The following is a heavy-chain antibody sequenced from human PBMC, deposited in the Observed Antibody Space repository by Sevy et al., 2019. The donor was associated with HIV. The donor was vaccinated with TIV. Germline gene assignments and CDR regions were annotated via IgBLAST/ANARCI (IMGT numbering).Heavy chain of an antibody. CDR1: GFMFSNYW. J-gene: IGHJ6*02. CDR3: ATDCSSTSCLWGMDV. D-gene: IGHD2-2*01. V-gene: IGHV3-7*03. CDR2: RKRDGSEK. Sequence: GGSLRLSCVASGFMFSNYWMSWVRRAPGKGLEWVANRKRDGSEKDYVASVKGRFTISRDNAKNSLYLQMNSLRVEDTAVYYCATDCSSTSCLWGMDVWGPGTTVTVSS.